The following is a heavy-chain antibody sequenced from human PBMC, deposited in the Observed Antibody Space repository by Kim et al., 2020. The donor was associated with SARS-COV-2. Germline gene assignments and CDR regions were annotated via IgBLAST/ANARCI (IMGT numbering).Heavy chain of an antibody. D-gene: IGHD1-26*01. J-gene: IGHJ4*02. CDR3: AKDYRSVGASDLDY. V-gene: IGHV3-23*01. CDR1: GFPFSRYA. CDR2: VSDNGGST. Sequence: GGSLRLSCVASGFPFSRYAMSWVRQAPGKGLEWVSTVSDNGGSTYYADSVRGRLTISRDNSKNTLYLQMNSLRAEDTAVYYCAKDYRSVGASDLDYWGQGTLVTVSS.